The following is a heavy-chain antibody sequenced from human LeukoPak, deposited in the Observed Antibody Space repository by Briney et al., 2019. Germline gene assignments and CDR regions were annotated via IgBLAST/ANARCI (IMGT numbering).Heavy chain of an antibody. D-gene: IGHD6-13*01. V-gene: IGHV4-38-2*02. CDR1: AYSISSGFY. J-gene: IGHJ6*03. Sequence: PSETLSLTCTVSAYSISSGFYWGWIRQPPGKGLEWIGSIYHSGSTYYNPSLKSRVTMSVDTSKNQFSLKLSSVTAADTAVYYCAREVLIAAAGSYYYYMDVWGKGTTVTISS. CDR3: AREVLIAAAGSYYYYMDV. CDR2: IYHSGST.